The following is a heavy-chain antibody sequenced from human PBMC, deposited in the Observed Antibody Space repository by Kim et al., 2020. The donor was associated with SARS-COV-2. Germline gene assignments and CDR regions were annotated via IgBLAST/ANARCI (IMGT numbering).Heavy chain of an antibody. V-gene: IGHV4-39*07. CDR1: GGSISSSSYY. CDR2: MYYSGST. J-gene: IGHJ4*02. Sequence: SETLSLTCTVSGGSISSSSYYWGWIRQPPGKGLEWIGSMYYSGSTYYNPSLKSRVTISVDTSKNQFSLKLSSVTAADTAVYYCARDRTNGAGFFDYWGQG. CDR3: ARDRTNGAGFFDY. D-gene: IGHD1-26*01.